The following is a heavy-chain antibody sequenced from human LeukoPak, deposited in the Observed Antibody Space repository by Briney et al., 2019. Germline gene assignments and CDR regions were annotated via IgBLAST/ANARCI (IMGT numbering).Heavy chain of an antibody. CDR1: GYTFTSYD. J-gene: IGHJ6*03. D-gene: IGHD6-19*01. CDR2: IIPIFGTA. V-gene: IGHV1-69*06. CDR3: ALAVEYYYYYMDV. Sequence: ASVKVSCKASGYTFTSYDINWVRQATGQGLEWMGGIIPIFGTANYAQKFQGRVTITADKSTSTAYMELSSLRSEDTAVYYCALAVEYYYYYMDVWGKGTTVTVSS.